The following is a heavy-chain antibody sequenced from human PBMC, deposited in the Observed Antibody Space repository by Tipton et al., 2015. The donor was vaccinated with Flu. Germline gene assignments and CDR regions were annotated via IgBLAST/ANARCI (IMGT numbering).Heavy chain of an antibody. Sequence: TLSLTCAVYGGSFSAYYWSWIRQPPGKGLEWIGEINHSGSTNHNPSLKSRVTISVDTSNNHFSLKPSSVTAADTAVFYCARGGRPRGSPIREARGSRKFDYWGQGTLVPVSS. CDR2: INHSGST. V-gene: IGHV4-34*01. CDR1: GGSFSAYY. J-gene: IGHJ4*02. CDR3: ARGGRPRGSPIREARGSRKFDY. D-gene: IGHD3-10*01.